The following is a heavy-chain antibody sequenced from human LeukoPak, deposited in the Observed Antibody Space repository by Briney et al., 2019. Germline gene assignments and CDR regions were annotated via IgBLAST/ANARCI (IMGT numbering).Heavy chain of an antibody. CDR1: GFTFSSYS. J-gene: IGHJ4*02. CDR2: ISSSSSYI. V-gene: IGHV3-21*01. CDR3: ARDRGDY. Sequence: GGSLRLSCAASGFTFSSYSMNWVRQAPGEGLEWVSSISSSSSYIYYADSVKSRFTISRDNAKNSLYLQMNSLRAEDAAVYYCARDRGDYWGQGTLVTVSS.